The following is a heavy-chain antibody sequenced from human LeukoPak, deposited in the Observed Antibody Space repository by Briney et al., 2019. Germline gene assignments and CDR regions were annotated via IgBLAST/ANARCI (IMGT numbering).Heavy chain of an antibody. V-gene: IGHV4-4*07. CDR1: GGSISSYY. J-gene: IGHJ2*01. Sequence: SETLSLTCTVSGGSISSYYWSWIRQPAGKGLEWIGRIYSSGSTNYNPSLKSRVTMSIDTSKNQFSLKLSSATAADTAVYYCARDGIFCTNGVCYTRWYFDLWGRGTLVTVSS. D-gene: IGHD2-8*01. CDR2: IYSSGST. CDR3: ARDGIFCTNGVCYTRWYFDL.